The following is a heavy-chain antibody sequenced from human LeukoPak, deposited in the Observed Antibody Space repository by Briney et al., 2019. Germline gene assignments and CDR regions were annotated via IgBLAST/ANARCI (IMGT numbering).Heavy chain of an antibody. CDR3: ARGESHGDYEFDY. Sequence: SETLSLTCTVSGGSISSYYWSWIRQPPGKGLEWIGYIYYSGSTNYNPSLKSRVTISVDTSKNQFSLKLSSVTAADTAVYYCARGESHGDYEFDYWGQGTLVTVSS. J-gene: IGHJ4*02. D-gene: IGHD4-17*01. V-gene: IGHV4-59*01. CDR1: GGSISSYY. CDR2: IYYSGST.